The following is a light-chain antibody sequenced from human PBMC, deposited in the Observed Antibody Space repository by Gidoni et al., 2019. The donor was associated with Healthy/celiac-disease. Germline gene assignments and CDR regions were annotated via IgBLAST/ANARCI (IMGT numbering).Light chain of an antibody. CDR3: QQSYSTPIT. Sequence: DIQMTQSPSSLSASVGDRVTITCRASQSTSSYLNWYQQKPGKAPKLLIYAASSLQSGVPSRFSGSGSGTDFTLTISSLQPGEFATYYCQQSYSTPITFGQGTRLEIK. CDR2: AAS. CDR1: QSTSSY. V-gene: IGKV1-39*01. J-gene: IGKJ5*01.